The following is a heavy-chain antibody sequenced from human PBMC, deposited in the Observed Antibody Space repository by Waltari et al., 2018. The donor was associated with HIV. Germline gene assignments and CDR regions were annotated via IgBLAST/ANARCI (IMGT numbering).Heavy chain of an antibody. CDR1: GFTFSSYG. CDR2: IWYDGSNK. V-gene: IGHV3-33*01. D-gene: IGHD1-26*01. J-gene: IGHJ6*02. Sequence: QVQLVESGGGVVQPGRSLRLSCAASGFTFSSYGMHWVRQAPGKGLEWGAGIWYDGSNKYYADSVKGRFTISRDNSKNTLYLQMNSLRAEDTAVYYCARDPSIVGAGYYYYYGMDVWGQGTTVTVSS. CDR3: ARDPSIVGAGYYYYYGMDV.